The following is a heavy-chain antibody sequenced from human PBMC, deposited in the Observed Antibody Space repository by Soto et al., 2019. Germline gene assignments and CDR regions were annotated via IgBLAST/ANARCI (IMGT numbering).Heavy chain of an antibody. Sequence: QVQLVQSGAEVKKPGSSVKVSCKASGGTFSSYAISWVRQAPGQGLEWMGGIIPIFGTANYAQKFQGRVTITADEATSTACMELSSLRSEDTAVYYCASPYCSGGSCYYGKHFDYWGQGTLVTVSS. V-gene: IGHV1-69*12. CDR3: ASPYCSGGSCYYGKHFDY. CDR2: IIPIFGTA. CDR1: GGTFSSYA. J-gene: IGHJ4*02. D-gene: IGHD2-15*01.